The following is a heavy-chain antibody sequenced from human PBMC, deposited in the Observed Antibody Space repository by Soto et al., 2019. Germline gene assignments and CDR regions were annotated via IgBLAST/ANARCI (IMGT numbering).Heavy chain of an antibody. V-gene: IGHV3-33*01. CDR2: IWYDGSNK. Sequence: GGSLRLSCAASGFTFSSYGMHWVRQAPGKGLEWVAVIWYDGSNKYYADSVKGRFTISRDNSKNTLYLQMNSLRAEDTAVYYCARGPQYSYGYVFEQQLADGFDYWGQGTLVTVSS. CDR3: ARGPQYSYGYVFEQQLADGFDY. CDR1: GFTFSSYG. D-gene: IGHD5-18*01. J-gene: IGHJ4*02.